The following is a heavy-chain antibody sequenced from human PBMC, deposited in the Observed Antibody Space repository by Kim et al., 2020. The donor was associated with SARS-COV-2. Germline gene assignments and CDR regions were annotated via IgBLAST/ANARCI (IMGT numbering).Heavy chain of an antibody. CDR3: ARDGGGVSSSSPPLDY. CDR1: GFTFSSYG. V-gene: IGHV3-33*01. CDR2: IWYDGSNK. J-gene: IGHJ4*02. D-gene: IGHD6-13*01. Sequence: GGSLRLSCAASGFTFSSYGMHWVRQAPGKGLEWVAVIWYDGSNKYYADSVKGRFTISRDNSENTLYLQMNSLRAEDTAVYYCARDGGGVSSSSPPLDYWGQGTLVTVSS.